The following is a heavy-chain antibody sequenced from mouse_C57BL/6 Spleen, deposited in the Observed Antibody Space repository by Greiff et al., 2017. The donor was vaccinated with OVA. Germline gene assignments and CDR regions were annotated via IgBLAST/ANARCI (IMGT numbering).Heavy chain of an antibody. J-gene: IGHJ3*01. CDR3: ARGGLRNYWFAY. CDR1: GYTFTSYW. V-gene: IGHV1-61*01. D-gene: IGHD1-3*01. CDR2: IYPSDSET. Sequence: QVQLQQSGAELVRPGSSVKLSCKASGYTFTSYWMDWVKQRPGQGLEWIGNIYPSDSETHYNQKFKDKATLTVDKSSSTAYMQLSSLTSEDSAVYYCARGGLRNYWFAYWGQGTLVTVSA.